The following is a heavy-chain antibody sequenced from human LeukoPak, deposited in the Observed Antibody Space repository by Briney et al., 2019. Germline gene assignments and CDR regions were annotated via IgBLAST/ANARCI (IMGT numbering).Heavy chain of an antibody. CDR1: GGSTSSYY. CDR3: ARDGDPGNWFDP. D-gene: IGHD7-27*01. CDR2: IYYSGST. Sequence: SETLSLTCTVSGGSTSSYYWSWIRQPPGKGLEWIGYIYYSGSTNYNPSLKSRVTISVDTSKNQFSLKLSSVTAADTAVYYCARDGDPGNWFDPWGQGTLVTVSS. V-gene: IGHV4-59*01. J-gene: IGHJ5*02.